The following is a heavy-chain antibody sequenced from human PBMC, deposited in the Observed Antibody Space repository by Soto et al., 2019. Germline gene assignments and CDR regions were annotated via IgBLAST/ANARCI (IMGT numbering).Heavy chain of an antibody. CDR3: ASGGAGSGPFTWELPDH. V-gene: IGHV1-45*02. Sequence: ASVKVSCKALGNTFTYRYLHWVRQAPGQALEWMGWITPFNGDVHYAQKFQERVTITGDRSINTAYMRMSGLRSEDTAMYYCASGGAGSGPFTWELPDHWGQGTLVTVSS. CDR1: GNTFTYRY. CDR2: ITPFNGDV. D-gene: IGHD1-26*01. J-gene: IGHJ4*02.